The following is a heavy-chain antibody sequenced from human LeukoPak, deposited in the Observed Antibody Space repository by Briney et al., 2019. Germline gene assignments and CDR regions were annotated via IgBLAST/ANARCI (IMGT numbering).Heavy chain of an antibody. J-gene: IGHJ3*02. D-gene: IGHD2-15*01. CDR3: ARSGPDALYCSGGSCYSIAFDI. V-gene: IGHV2-70*04. Sequence: SGPALVKPTQTLTLTCTFSGFSLSTSGMRVSWIRQPPGKALEGLARIDWDDDKFYSTSLKTRLTISKDTSKTQVVLTMPNMDPVDTATYYCARSGPDALYCSGGSCYSIAFDIWGQGTMVTVSS. CDR2: IDWDDDK. CDR1: GFSLSTSGMR.